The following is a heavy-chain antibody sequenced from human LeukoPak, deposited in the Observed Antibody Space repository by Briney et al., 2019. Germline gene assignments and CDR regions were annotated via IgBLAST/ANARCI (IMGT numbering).Heavy chain of an antibody. J-gene: IGHJ4*02. D-gene: IGHD3-9*01. CDR1: GGSMNSYY. CDR3: ARHVWLQPFDY. CDR2: IYYSGST. Sequence: SETLSLTCSVSGGSMNSYYWSWIRQSPGKGLEWIGYIYYSGSTNYNPSLKSRVTISVDTSKNQSSLKLSSVTAADTAVYYCARHVWLQPFDYWGEGTLVTVSS. V-gene: IGHV4-59*08.